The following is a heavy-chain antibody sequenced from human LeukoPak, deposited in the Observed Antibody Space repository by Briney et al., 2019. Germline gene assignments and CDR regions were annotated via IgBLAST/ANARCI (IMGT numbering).Heavy chain of an antibody. CDR2: ISGSGGST. CDR3: AKDAWACDY. Sequence: WVSAISGSGGSTYYADSVKGRFTISRDNSKNTLYLQMNSLRAEDTAVYYCAKDAWACDYWGQGTLVTVSS. J-gene: IGHJ4*02. D-gene: IGHD3-16*01. V-gene: IGHV3-23*01.